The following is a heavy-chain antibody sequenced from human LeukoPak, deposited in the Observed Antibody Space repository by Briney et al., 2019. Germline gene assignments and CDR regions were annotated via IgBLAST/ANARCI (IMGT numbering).Heavy chain of an antibody. CDR2: INPNRGGT. CDR1: GYTFTGYY. D-gene: IGHD6-19*01. Sequence: ASVKVSCKASGYTFTGYYMHWVRQAPGQGLEWMGWINPNRGGTNYAQKFQGRVTMTWDTSISTAYMELSRLRSDDMAVYYCARGDLAVAGTFPNDYWGQGTLVTVSS. J-gene: IGHJ4*02. CDR3: ARGDLAVAGTFPNDY. V-gene: IGHV1-2*02.